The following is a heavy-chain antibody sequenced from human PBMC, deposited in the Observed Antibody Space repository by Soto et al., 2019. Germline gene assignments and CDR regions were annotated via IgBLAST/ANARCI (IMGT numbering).Heavy chain of an antibody. V-gene: IGHV1-69*13. CDR1: GGTFIYSA. D-gene: IGHD6-6*01. CDR2: IIPISGTP. Sequence: ASVKVSFKASGGTFIYSAISWVRQAPGQGLEWMGGIIPISGTPNYAQKFLGRVTITADESASAAYLDLSSLTSEDTAVYYCATPSVAARPKGGYYYADVWGQGTTVTVS. J-gene: IGHJ6*02. CDR3: ATPSVAARPKGGYYYADV.